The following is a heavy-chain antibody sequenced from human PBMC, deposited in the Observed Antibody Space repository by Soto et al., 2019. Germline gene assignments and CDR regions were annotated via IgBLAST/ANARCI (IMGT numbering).Heavy chain of an antibody. J-gene: IGHJ4*02. CDR2: IWYDGSNK. CDR1: GFTFSSYG. CDR3: ARTMTGSSGYYQTPLDY. Sequence: QVQLVESGGGVVQPGRSLRLSCAASGFTFSSYGMHWVRQAPGKGLEWVAVIWYDGSNKYYADSVKGRFTISRDNSKNXXYLQMNSLRAEDTAVYYCARTMTGSSGYYQTPLDYWGQGTLVTVAS. V-gene: IGHV3-33*01. D-gene: IGHD3-22*01.